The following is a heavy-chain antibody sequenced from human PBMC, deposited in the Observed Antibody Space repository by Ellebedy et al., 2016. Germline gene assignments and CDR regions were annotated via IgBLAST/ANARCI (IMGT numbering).Heavy chain of an antibody. V-gene: IGHV3-21*01. J-gene: IGHJ6*02. Sequence: GESLKISXAASGFTFSSYSMNWVRQAPGKGLEWVSSISSSSSYIYYADSVKGRFTISRDNAKNSLYLQMNSLRAEDTAVYYCARERTETQIYYYYGMDVWGQGTTVTVSS. CDR3: ARERTETQIYYYYGMDV. CDR2: ISSSSSYI. CDR1: GFTFSSYS.